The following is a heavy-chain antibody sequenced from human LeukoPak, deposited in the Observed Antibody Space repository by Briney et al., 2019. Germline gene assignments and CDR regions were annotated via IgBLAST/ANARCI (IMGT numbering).Heavy chain of an antibody. D-gene: IGHD3-22*01. CDR1: GYTFTGYY. Sequence: GASVKVSCKASGYTFTGYYMHWVRQAPGQGLEWMGWMNPNSGNTGYAQKFQGRVTMTRNTSISTAYMELSSLRSEDTAVYYCARGGGEVITVFDYWGQGTLVTVSS. V-gene: IGHV1-8*02. CDR2: MNPNSGNT. CDR3: ARGGGEVITVFDY. J-gene: IGHJ4*02.